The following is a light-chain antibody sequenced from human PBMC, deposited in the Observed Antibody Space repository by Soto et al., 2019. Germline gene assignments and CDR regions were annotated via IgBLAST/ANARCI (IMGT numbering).Light chain of an antibody. J-gene: IGLJ2*01. Sequence: QSALTQPASVSGSPGQSITISCTGTSSDVGSYNLVSWYQQHPGKAPKLMIYEGSKRPSGVSNRFSGSKPGNTASLTISGLQAEDEADYYCCSYAGSSTLGVVFGGGTKLTVL. CDR2: EGS. CDR3: CSYAGSSTLGVV. CDR1: SSDVGSYNL. V-gene: IGLV2-23*01.